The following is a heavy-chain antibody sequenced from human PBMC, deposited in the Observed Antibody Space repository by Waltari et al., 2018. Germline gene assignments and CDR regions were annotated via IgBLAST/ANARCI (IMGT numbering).Heavy chain of an antibody. CDR1: GGSFSGYS. J-gene: IGHJ5*02. CDR2: INHSGST. Sequence: QVQLQQWGAGLLKPSEALSLTCAVYGGSFSGYSWSWIRQPPGKGLEWIGEINHSGSTNYNPSLKSLVTISVDTSKNQFSRKLSSVTAADTAVYYWARGPVTIFGVVISRRKTWFDPWGQGTLVTVSS. D-gene: IGHD3-3*01. CDR3: ARGPVTIFGVVISRRKTWFDP. V-gene: IGHV4-34*01.